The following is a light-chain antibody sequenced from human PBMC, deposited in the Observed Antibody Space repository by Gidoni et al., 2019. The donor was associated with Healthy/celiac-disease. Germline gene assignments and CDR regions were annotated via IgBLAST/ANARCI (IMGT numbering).Light chain of an antibody. Sequence: EIQLTHSPSSLSASVGDRVTSTCRASQSISSYLNWYQQNRGNAPKLLLYAASSLQSGVPSRFSGSGSGTDFTLTISSLQPEDFATYYCQQSYSTPYTFGQXTKLEIK. CDR2: AAS. V-gene: IGKV1-39*01. J-gene: IGKJ2*01. CDR3: QQSYSTPYT. CDR1: QSISSY.